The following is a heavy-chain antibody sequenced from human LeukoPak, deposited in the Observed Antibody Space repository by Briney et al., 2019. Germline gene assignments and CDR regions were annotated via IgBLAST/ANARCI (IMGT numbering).Heavy chain of an antibody. CDR1: GGLISGYW. V-gene: IGHV4-4*07. J-gene: IGHJ6*03. CDR3: ARARVVTTASDSYYYMDV. D-gene: IGHD4-23*01. Sequence: SETLSLTCTVSGGLISGYWWSWIRQPAGKGLECIGRIYSSGSTNYSPSLKSRVTMSVDTSKNQLSLKLTSVTAADTAVYYCARARVVTTASDSYYYMDVWGKGTTVTVSS. CDR2: IYSSGST.